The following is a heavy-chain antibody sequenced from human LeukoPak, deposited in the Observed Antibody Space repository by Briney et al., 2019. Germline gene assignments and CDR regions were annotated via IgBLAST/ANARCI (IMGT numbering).Heavy chain of an antibody. D-gene: IGHD3-16*01. V-gene: IGHV3-7*01. CDR3: ASGRHDFVH. CDR2: INLDGNEV. Sequence: GGSLRLSCSASGFAFSTYRMTWVRQAPGKGLEWVANINLDGNEVHYVDSLKDRFAISRDNARNSLYLQMNSLRAEDTAVYYCASGRHDFVHWGHGTLVTVSS. J-gene: IGHJ4*01. CDR1: GFAFSTYR.